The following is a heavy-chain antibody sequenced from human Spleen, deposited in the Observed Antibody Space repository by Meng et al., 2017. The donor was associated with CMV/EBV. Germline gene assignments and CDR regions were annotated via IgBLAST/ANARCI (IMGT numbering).Heavy chain of an antibody. CDR3: ARDPRSITIFGVVINYHGMDV. V-gene: IGHV1-2*02. J-gene: IGHJ6*02. CDR1: GYTFTGYY. CDR2: INPNSGGT. Sequence: ASVKVSCKASGYTFTGYYMHWVRQAPGQGLEWMGWINPNSGGTNYAQKFQDRVSMTRDTSISTAYMELSRLRSDDTAVYYCARDPRSITIFGVVINYHGMDVWGQGTTVTVSS. D-gene: IGHD3-3*01.